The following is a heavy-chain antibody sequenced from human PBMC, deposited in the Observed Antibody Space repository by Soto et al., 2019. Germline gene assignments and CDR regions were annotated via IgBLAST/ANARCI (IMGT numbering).Heavy chain of an antibody. D-gene: IGHD1-1*01. V-gene: IGHV1-69*13. J-gene: IGHJ3*02. Sequence: GASVKVSCKASGGTFSSYAISWVRQAPGQGLEWMGGIIPIFGTANYAQKFQGRVTITADESTSTAYMELSSLRSEDTAVYYCASRKTTGTIDLNDAFDIWGQGTMVTVSS. CDR1: GGTFSSYA. CDR2: IIPIFGTA. CDR3: ASRKTTGTIDLNDAFDI.